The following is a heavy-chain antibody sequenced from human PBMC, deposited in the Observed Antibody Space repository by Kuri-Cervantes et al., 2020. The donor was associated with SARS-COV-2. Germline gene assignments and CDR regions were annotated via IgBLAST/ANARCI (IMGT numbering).Heavy chain of an antibody. Sequence: LSLTCAASGFTFSSYAMSWVRQAPGKGLEWVSAISGSGGSTYYADSVKGRFTISRDNSKNTLYLQMNSLRAEDTAVYYCAALLWSAFDIWGQGTMVTVSS. CDR2: ISGSGGST. J-gene: IGHJ3*02. D-gene: IGHD2/OR15-2a*01. CDR1: GFTFSSYA. CDR3: AALLWSAFDI. V-gene: IGHV3-23*01.